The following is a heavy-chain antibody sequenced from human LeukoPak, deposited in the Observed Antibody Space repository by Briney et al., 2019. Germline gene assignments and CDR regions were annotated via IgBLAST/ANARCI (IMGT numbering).Heavy chain of an antibody. CDR3: ARGGEGCSSTSCPFDY. CDR1: GFTFSSYA. Sequence: PGGSLRLSCAASGFTFSSYAMHWVRQAPGKGLEWVAVISYDGSNKYYADSVKGRFTISRDNSKNTLYLQMSSLRAEDTAVYYCARGGEGCSSTSCPFDYWGQGTLVTVSS. CDR2: ISYDGSNK. V-gene: IGHV3-30-3*01. J-gene: IGHJ4*02. D-gene: IGHD2-2*01.